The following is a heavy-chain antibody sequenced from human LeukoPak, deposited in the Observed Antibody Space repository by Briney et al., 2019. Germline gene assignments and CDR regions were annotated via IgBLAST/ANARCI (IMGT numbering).Heavy chain of an antibody. J-gene: IGHJ3*02. CDR2: IGNTGDTT. V-gene: IGHV3-23*01. CDR1: GFAFSSYA. CDR3: AKRAAAGTPKDAFDI. D-gene: IGHD6-13*01. Sequence: GVSLRLSCAASGFAFSSYAMSWVRQAPGNGLEWVSIIGNTGDTTFYADSVKGRFTISRDNSRNTLYLLLNSLRAEDTAVYYCAKRAAAGTPKDAFDIWGQGTMVTVSS.